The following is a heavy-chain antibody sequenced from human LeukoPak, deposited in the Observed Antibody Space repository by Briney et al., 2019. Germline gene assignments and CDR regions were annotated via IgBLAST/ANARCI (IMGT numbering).Heavy chain of an antibody. V-gene: IGHV1-2*02. CDR1: GYTFTGHY. D-gene: IGHD6-13*01. CDR2: INPKNAAT. Sequence: ASVKVSCKASGYTFTGHYIHWVRRAPGQGLEWMGWINPKNAATNYGQRFQGRVTMTRDTSTGTVYMELNTLRSDDTAVYYCARTLYISAAPGGFDYWGQGTLVTVSS. J-gene: IGHJ4*02. CDR3: ARTLYISAAPGGFDY.